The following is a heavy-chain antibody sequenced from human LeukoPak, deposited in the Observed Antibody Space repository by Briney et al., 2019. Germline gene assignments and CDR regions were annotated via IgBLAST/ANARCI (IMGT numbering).Heavy chain of an antibody. D-gene: IGHD2-2*01. CDR2: IWYDGSNK. V-gene: IGHV3-33*01. Sequence: PGRSLRLSCAASGFTFSSYGMHWVHQAPGKGLEWVAVIWYDGSNKYYADSVNGRFTISRDNSKNTLYLQMNSLRAEDTAVYYCARARRDIVVVPAGMDVWGKGTTVTVSS. CDR3: ARARRDIVVVPAGMDV. J-gene: IGHJ6*04. CDR1: GFTFSSYG.